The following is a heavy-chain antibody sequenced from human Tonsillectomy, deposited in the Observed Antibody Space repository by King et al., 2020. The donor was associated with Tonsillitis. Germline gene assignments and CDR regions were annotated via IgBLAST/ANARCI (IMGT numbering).Heavy chain of an antibody. J-gene: IGHJ4*02. CDR1: GFTFSTYV. D-gene: IGHD1-26*01. V-gene: IGHV3-30*03. CDR3: ARDPTFGGSSEFDY. Sequence: VQLVQSGGGVVQPGRSLRLSCAASGFTFSTYVMHWVRQAPGKGLEWVAVISFDESKKFYADSVKGRFTISRDNSKNTLYLQMNNLRAEDTAMYYCARDPTFGGSSEFDYWGQEILVIVSS. CDR2: ISFDESKK.